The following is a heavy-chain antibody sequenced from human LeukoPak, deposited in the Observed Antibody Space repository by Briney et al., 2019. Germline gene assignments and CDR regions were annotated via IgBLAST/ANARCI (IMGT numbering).Heavy chain of an antibody. Sequence: GGSLRLSCAASGFTFSSYGMTWVRQVPGKGLEWVSVIYSGGSTYYADSVKGRFTISRDNSKNTLYLQMNSLRAEDTAAYYCVAYYDILTGYKYWGQGTLVTVSS. D-gene: IGHD3-9*01. CDR3: VAYYDILTGYKY. CDR1: GFTFSSYG. J-gene: IGHJ4*02. CDR2: IYSGGST. V-gene: IGHV3-66*01.